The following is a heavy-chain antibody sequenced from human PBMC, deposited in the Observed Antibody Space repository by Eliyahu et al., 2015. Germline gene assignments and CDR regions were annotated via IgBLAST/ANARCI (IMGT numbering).Heavy chain of an antibody. D-gene: IGHD2-2*01. CDR1: GFTFSSYG. Sequence: QVQLVESGGGVVQPGGSLRLSCAASGFTFSSYGMHWVRQAPGKGLEWVAFIRYDGSNKYYADSVKGRFTISRDNSKNTLYLQMNSLRAEDTAVYYCARADHIVVVPAASHWGQGTLVTVPS. V-gene: IGHV3-30*02. CDR2: IRYDGSNK. J-gene: IGHJ4*02. CDR3: ARADHIVVVPAASH.